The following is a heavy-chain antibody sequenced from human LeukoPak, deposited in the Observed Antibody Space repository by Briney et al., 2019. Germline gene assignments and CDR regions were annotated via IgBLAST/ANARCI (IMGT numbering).Heavy chain of an antibody. Sequence: GGSLRLSCAASGFTFSSYGMPWVRQAPGKGLEWVAVISYDGSNKYYADSVKGRFTISRDNSKNTLYLQMNSLRAEDTAVYYCAKDGRQWLPQFDYWGQGTLVTVSS. CDR3: AKDGRQWLPQFDY. V-gene: IGHV3-30*18. CDR1: GFTFSSYG. CDR2: ISYDGSNK. J-gene: IGHJ4*02. D-gene: IGHD3-22*01.